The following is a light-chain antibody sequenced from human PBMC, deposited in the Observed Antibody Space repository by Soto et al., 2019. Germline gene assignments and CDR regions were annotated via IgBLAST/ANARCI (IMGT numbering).Light chain of an antibody. CDR2: EVS. CDR3: NSYTTSNSWV. J-gene: IGLJ3*02. V-gene: IGLV2-14*01. Sequence: QSALTQPASVSGSPGQSITISCTGTSRDVGGYNYVSWYQQHPGQAPKLMIYEVSNRPSGVSDRFSGSKSGNTASLTISGVQAEDEADYYCNSYTTSNSWVFGGGTKLTVL. CDR1: SRDVGGYNY.